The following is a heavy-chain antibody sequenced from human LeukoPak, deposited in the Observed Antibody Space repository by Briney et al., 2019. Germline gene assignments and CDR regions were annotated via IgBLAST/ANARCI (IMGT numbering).Heavy chain of an antibody. Sequence: SETLSLTCAVYGGSFSGYYWSWIRQPPGKGLEWIGEINHSGSTNYNPSLKSRVTISVDTSKNQFSLKLSSVTAADTAVYYCARGWGDYFDYWGQGTLVTVSS. CDR2: INHSGST. V-gene: IGHV4-34*01. CDR3: ARGWGDYFDY. D-gene: IGHD3-16*01. J-gene: IGHJ4*02. CDR1: GGSFSGYY.